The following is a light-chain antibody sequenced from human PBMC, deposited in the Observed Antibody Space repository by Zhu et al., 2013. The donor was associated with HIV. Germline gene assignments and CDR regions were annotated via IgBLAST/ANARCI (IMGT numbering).Light chain of an antibody. CDR3: QQFNNWPPWT. CDR2: GAS. CDR1: QSVTSNF. Sequence: EIVLTQSPGTLSLSPGQRATLSCRASQSVTSNFLGWYQQKGGQAPRLLIYGASSRATGIPDRFSGSGSGTDFTLTISRVETEDFAVYYCQQFNNWPPWTFGQGTRVEVK. V-gene: IGKV3-20*01. J-gene: IGKJ1*01.